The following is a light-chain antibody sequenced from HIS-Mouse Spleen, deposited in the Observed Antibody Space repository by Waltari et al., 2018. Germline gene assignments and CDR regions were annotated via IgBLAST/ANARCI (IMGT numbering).Light chain of an antibody. Sequence: IVLTQSPGTLSLYPGERATLSGRASQSVSSSYLAWYQQKPGQAPRLLIYGASSRATGIPDRFSGSGSGTDFTLTISRLEPEDFAVYYCQQYGSSRRTFGQGTKVEIK. CDR3: QQYGSSRRT. J-gene: IGKJ1*01. CDR1: QSVSSSY. CDR2: GAS. V-gene: IGKV3-20*01.